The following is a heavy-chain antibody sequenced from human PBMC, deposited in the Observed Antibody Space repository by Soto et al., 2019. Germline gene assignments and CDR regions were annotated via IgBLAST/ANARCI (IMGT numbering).Heavy chain of an antibody. J-gene: IGHJ4*02. CDR1: GYTFSDYY. D-gene: IGHD2-21*01. Sequence: ASVKVSCKASGYTFSDYYLHWVRQAPGQGLEWMGWISPNSGATEYAPKFQGRVTMTTDTSISTALLKLASLRPDDTAIYYCARGPRTQLWLTFAHWGQGTLVTVSS. CDR2: ISPNSGAT. CDR3: ARGPRTQLWLTFAH. V-gene: IGHV1-2*02.